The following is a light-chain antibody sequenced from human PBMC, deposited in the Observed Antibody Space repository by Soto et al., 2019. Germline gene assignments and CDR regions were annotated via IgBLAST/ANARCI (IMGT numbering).Light chain of an antibody. V-gene: IGKV1-39*01. CDR1: QSISSF. Sequence: DIQMTQSPSSLSASVRDRVTITCRASQSISSFLNWYQQKPGKAPKLLIYAASSLQSGVPARFSGSGSGTDFTLTISSLQPEDFATYYCQQANSFPWTFGQGTKVDIK. J-gene: IGKJ1*01. CDR2: AAS. CDR3: QQANSFPWT.